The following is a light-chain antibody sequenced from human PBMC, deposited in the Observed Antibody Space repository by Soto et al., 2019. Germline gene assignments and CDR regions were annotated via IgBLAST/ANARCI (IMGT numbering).Light chain of an antibody. V-gene: IGLV2-14*01. CDR1: SSDIGSQNF. Sequence: QSALTQPASVSGSPGQSITISCTGTSSDIGSQNFVSWHQQRPGKAPKLIIYGVTNRPSGVSSRFSGSKSGNTASLTISGLQADDEADYYCSSYSSSYIWVFGGGTKLTVL. J-gene: IGLJ3*02. CDR2: GVT. CDR3: SSYSSSYIWV.